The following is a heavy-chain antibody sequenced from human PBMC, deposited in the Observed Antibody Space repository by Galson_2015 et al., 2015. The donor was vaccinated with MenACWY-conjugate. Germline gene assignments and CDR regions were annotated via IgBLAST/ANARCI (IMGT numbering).Heavy chain of an antibody. D-gene: IGHD4-17*01. V-gene: IGHV1-18*01. CDR3: ARARTTPADVFDI. Sequence: SVKVSCKASGYTFTSYGISWVRQAPGQGLEWMGWISAYNGNTNYAQKLQGRVTMTTDTSTITAYMELRSLSSDDTAVYYCARARTTPADVFDIWGQGTMATVSS. J-gene: IGHJ3*02. CDR1: GYTFTSYG. CDR2: ISAYNGNT.